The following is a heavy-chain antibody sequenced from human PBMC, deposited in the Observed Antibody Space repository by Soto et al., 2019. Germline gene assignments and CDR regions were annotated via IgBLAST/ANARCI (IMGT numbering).Heavy chain of an antibody. CDR2: IIPVFGTA. Sequence: QVHLVQSGAEVKKPGSSVKVSCRASGGTFNTYGFNWVRQAPGQGLEWMGGIIPVFGTADYAQKFQGRVTITADRSTSTAYLEVRSLRFEDTAIYYCARDRHSKGLDYWGQGTLVTVSS. V-gene: IGHV1-69*06. CDR3: ARDRHSKGLDY. J-gene: IGHJ4*02. D-gene: IGHD4-4*01. CDR1: GGTFNTYG.